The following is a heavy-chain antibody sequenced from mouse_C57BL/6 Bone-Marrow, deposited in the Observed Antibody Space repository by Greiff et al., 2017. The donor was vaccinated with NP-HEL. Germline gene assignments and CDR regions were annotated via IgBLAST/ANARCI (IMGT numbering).Heavy chain of an antibody. J-gene: IGHJ3*01. CDR2: IRNKANGYTT. V-gene: IGHV7-3*01. CDR3: ARLYYGNYEFAY. CDR1: GFTFTDYY. D-gene: IGHD2-1*01. Sequence: EVKLMESGGGLVQPGGSLSLSCAASGFTFTDYYMSWVRQPPGKALEWLGFIRNKANGYTTEYSASVKGRFTISRDNSQSILYLQMNALRAEDSATYYCARLYYGNYEFAYWGQGTLVTVSA.